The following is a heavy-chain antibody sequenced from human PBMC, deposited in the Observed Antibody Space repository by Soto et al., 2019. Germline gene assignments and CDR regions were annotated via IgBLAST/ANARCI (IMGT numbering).Heavy chain of an antibody. V-gene: IGHV3-33*01. Sequence: GGSLRLSCAASGFTFSSYGMHWVRQAPGKGLEWVAVIWYDGSNKYYADSVKGRFTISRDNSKNTLYLQMNSLRAEDTAVYYCARAEVIAARWDAFDIWGQGTMVTVSS. CDR2: IWYDGSNK. J-gene: IGHJ3*02. D-gene: IGHD6-6*01. CDR1: GFTFSSYG. CDR3: ARAEVIAARWDAFDI.